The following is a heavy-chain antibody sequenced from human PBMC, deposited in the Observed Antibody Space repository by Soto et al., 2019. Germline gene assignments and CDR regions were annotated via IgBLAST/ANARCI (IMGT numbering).Heavy chain of an antibody. CDR1: GFTFGSYA. CDR3: ARTYYYDSTGYYRTFDY. V-gene: IGHV3-23*01. Sequence: LRVSCAASGFTFGSYAMSWVRLAPGKGLEWVSVAGPSGSSTFYADSVRGRFTISRDNVENTLYLQMNSLRVADTALYFCARTYYYDSTGYYRTFDYWGQGTLVTVS. D-gene: IGHD3-22*01. CDR2: AGPSGSST. J-gene: IGHJ4*02.